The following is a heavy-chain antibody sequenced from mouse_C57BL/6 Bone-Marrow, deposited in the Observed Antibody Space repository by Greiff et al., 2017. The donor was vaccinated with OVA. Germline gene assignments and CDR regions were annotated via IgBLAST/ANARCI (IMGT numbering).Heavy chain of an antibody. CDR3: AVIYYGNYWYFDV. J-gene: IGHJ1*03. CDR1: GFTFSDYG. CDR2: SSSGSSTI. V-gene: IGHV5-17*01. D-gene: IGHD2-1*01. Sequence: EVQGVESGGGLVKPGGSLKLSCAASGFTFSDYGMHWVRQAPEKGLEWVAYSSSGSSTIYYADTVKGRFTISRDNAKNTLFLQMTSLRSEDTAMYYCAVIYYGNYWYFDVWGTGTTVTVSS.